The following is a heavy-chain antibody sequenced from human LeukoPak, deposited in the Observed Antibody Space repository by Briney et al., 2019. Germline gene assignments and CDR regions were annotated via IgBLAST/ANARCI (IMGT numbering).Heavy chain of an antibody. D-gene: IGHD6-19*01. CDR1: GFTFSKYW. Sequence: GGSLRLSCAASGFTFSKYWMLWVRQAPGKGLENVSRINTDGTVTTYADSVKDRFTVSRDNADNTMFLQMNSVRDEDTAVYYCATKQWLAPPPDSWGQGTPVTVSS. CDR3: ATKQWLAPPPDS. CDR2: INTDGTVT. J-gene: IGHJ4*02. V-gene: IGHV3-74*01.